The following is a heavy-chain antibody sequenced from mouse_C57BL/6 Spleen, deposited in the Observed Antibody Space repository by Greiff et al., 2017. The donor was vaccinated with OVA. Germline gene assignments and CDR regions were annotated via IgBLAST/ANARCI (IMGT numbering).Heavy chain of an antibody. CDR1: GFSLTSYG. D-gene: IGHD1-1*01. CDR3: ARLGYYGSAMDY. V-gene: IGHV2-6*03. CDR2: IWSDGST. J-gene: IGHJ4*01. Sequence: VKLMESGPGLVAPSQSLSITCTVSGFSLTSYGVHWVRQPPGKGLEWLVVIWSDGSTTYNSALKSRLSISKDNSKSQVFLKMNSLQTDDTAMYYCARLGYYGSAMDYWGQGTSVTVSS.